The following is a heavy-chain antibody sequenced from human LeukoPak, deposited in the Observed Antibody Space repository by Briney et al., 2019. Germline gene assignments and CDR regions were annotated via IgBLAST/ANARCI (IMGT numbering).Heavy chain of an antibody. CDR2: ISYDGRNK. CDR3: ARDPGYSSGWYLGY. V-gene: IGHV3-30*04. J-gene: IGHJ4*02. CDR1: GFAFSSYA. Sequence: GGSLRLSCAASGFAFSSYAMHWVGQAAGRGRDWVAVISYDGRNKYYADSGKGRFTISRDNSKNTLYLQMNSLRAEDTAVYYCARDPGYSSGWYLGYWGQGTLVTVSS. D-gene: IGHD6-19*01.